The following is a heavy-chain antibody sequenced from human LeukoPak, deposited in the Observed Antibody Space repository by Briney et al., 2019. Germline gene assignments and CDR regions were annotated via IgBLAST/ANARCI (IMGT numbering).Heavy chain of an antibody. Sequence: QPGGSLRLSCAASGFTFSSYGMHWVRQAPGKGLEWVAVIWYDGRNKFYADSLKGRFTISRDNSKNTLYLQMNGLRAEDTAVYYCARVNRGDAFDIWGQGTLVTVSS. V-gene: IGHV3-33*01. CDR3: ARVNRGDAFDI. CDR2: IWYDGRNK. J-gene: IGHJ3*02. D-gene: IGHD3-16*02. CDR1: GFTFSSYG.